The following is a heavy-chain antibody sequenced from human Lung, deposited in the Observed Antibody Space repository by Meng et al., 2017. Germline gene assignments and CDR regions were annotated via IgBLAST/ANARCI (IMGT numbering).Heavy chain of an antibody. CDR3: ARGPTTMAHDFDY. CDR2: INHSGST. J-gene: IGHJ4*02. Sequence: QLQLQQWGAGLLKPSETLSLTCVVSGGSFSDYYWSWIRQPPGKGLEWIGEINHSGSTNYNPSLESRATISVDTSQNNLSLKLSSVTAADSAVYYCARGPTTMAHDFDYWGQGTLVTSPQ. V-gene: IGHV4-34*01. CDR1: GGSFSDYY. D-gene: IGHD4-11*01.